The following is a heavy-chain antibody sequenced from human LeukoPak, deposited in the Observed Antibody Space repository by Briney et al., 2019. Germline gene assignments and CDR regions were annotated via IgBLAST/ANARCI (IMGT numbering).Heavy chain of an antibody. Sequence: SGPTLVKPTQTLTLTCAFSGFSFTTSGGSVGWIRQPPGKALEWLSLLYWDGDSRHSLPLKNRLTITKDTSKNQVVLRMINMDPVDTATYFCAHSLGRRKDYYYMDVWGKGTTVTVSS. D-gene: IGHD7-27*01. CDR1: GFSFTTSGGS. CDR3: AHSLGRRKDYYYMDV. CDR2: LYWDGDS. J-gene: IGHJ6*03. V-gene: IGHV2-5*02.